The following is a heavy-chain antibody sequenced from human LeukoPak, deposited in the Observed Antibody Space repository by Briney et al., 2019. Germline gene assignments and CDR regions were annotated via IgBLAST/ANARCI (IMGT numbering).Heavy chain of an antibody. V-gene: IGHV4-34*01. J-gene: IGHJ1*01. D-gene: IGHD3-22*01. Sequence: SETLSLTCAVYGVSFSGYYWSWIRQPPGKGLEWIGEINHSGSTNYNLSLKSRVTISVDTSKNQFSLKLSSVTAADTAVYYCARGGVGYYYDSSGYRAGYFQHWGQGTLVTVSS. CDR3: ARGGVGYYYDSSGYRAGYFQH. CDR2: INHSGST. CDR1: GVSFSGYY.